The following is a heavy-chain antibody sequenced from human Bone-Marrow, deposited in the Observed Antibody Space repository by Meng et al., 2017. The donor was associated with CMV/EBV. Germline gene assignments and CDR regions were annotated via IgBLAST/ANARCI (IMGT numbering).Heavy chain of an antibody. CDR1: GFTFSSYA. D-gene: IGHD1-7*01. V-gene: IGHV3-23*01. CDR2: INGSGGSK. CDR3: AKEYTGTPGY. J-gene: IGHJ4*02. Sequence: GESLKISCAASGFTFSSYAMSWVRQDPGKGLEWVSAINGSGGSKYYAVSVKGRFTISRDNSKNTMYLQMNSLRAEDTAVYYGAKEYTGTPGYWGQGTLVTVSS.